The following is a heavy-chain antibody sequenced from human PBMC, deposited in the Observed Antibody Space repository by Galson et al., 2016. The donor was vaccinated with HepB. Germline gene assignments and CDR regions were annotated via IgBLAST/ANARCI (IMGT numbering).Heavy chain of an antibody. J-gene: IGHJ4*02. V-gene: IGHV6-1*01. CDR1: GDSVSGNRVS. CDR3: ARGGFGAEVADLHY. D-gene: IGHD6-19*01. CDR2: TYYRSKWYY. Sequence: CAISGDSVSGNRVSWNWIRQSPSRGLEWLGRTYYRSKWYYDSAVSVKSRIMINPDTSRNLLSLQLNSVTPEDSAVYFCARGGFGAEVADLHYWGQGSLVTVSS.